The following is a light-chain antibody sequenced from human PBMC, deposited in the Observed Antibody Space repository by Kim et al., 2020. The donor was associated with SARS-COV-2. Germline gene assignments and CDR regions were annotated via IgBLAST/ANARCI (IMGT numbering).Light chain of an antibody. CDR1: SVGRKN. V-gene: IGLV3-9*01. Sequence: VAPGQTASSTCGGNSVGRKNVHWYQQKPGQAPVLVIFRDNNRPPGIPERFSASAPGNTATLTISGAQAGDEADYYCQVWDSDTYLFGSGTKVTVL. CDR2: RDN. CDR3: QVWDSDTYL. J-gene: IGLJ1*01.